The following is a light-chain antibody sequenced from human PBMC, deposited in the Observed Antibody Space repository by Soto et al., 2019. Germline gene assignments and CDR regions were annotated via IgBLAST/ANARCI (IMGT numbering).Light chain of an antibody. J-gene: IGLJ3*02. CDR2: AIS. CDR1: SSDVGGYNY. CDR3: ATRDNSLSRWV. V-gene: IGLV2-14*01. Sequence: QSALTQPASVSGSPGQSITISCTGTSSDVGGYNYVSWYQHHPGKAPRLLTYAISNRPSGVSSRFSGSKSGNTASLTISGLLAEDEADYYCATRDNSLSRWVFGGGTKVTVL.